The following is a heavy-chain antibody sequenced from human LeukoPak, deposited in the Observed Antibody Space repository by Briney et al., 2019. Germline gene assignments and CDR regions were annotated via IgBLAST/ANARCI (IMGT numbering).Heavy chain of an antibody. V-gene: IGHV3-23*01. CDR2: ISDSGGST. D-gene: IGHD2-2*01. CDR1: GFTFSNFA. J-gene: IGHJ4*02. Sequence: PGGSLRLSCAASGFTFSNFAMTWVRQAPGKGLEWVSAISDSGGSTYYADSVKGRFTISRDDSKNTLYLQMNSLRAEDTAVYYCAREISDGYCSSTSCYGWAYWGQGTLVTVSS. CDR3: AREISDGYCSSTSCYGWAY.